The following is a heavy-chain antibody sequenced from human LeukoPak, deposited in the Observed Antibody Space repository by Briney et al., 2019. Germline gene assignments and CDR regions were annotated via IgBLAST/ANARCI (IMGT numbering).Heavy chain of an antibody. CDR2: IYPGDSDT. V-gene: IGHV5-51*01. CDR1: GYSFTTYW. D-gene: IGHD3-10*01. Sequence: GESLKISCKGSGYSFTTYWIGWVRQMPGKGLEWMGIIYPGDSDTKYSPSFQGQVTISADKSISTAYLQWNSLKASDTAMYYCARDIGYYASGSYFDYWGQGTLVTVSS. CDR3: ARDIGYYASGSYFDY. J-gene: IGHJ4*02.